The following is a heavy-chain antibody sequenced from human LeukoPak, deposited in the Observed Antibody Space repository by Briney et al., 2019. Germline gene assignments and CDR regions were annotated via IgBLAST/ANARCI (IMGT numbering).Heavy chain of an antibody. CDR1: GGSISSYY. Sequence: QPSETLSLTCTVSGGSISSYYWSWIRQPPGKGLEWIGYIYYSGSTNYNPSLKSRVTISVDTSKNQFSLKLSSVTAADTAVYYCARGWVLDYWGQGTLATVSS. J-gene: IGHJ4*02. V-gene: IGHV4-59*12. CDR2: IYYSGST. CDR3: ARGWVLDY. D-gene: IGHD1-26*01.